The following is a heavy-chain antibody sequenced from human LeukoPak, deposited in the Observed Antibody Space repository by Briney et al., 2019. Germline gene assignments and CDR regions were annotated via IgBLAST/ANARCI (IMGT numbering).Heavy chain of an antibody. Sequence: ASVKVSCKASGYTFTGYYTHWVRQAPGQGLEWMGIINPSGGSTRYAQKFQGRVTMTRDTSTSTVYMELSSLRFEDTAVYYCARDSGGTCDYWGQGTLVTVSS. D-gene: IGHD1-1*01. CDR2: INPSGGST. J-gene: IGHJ4*02. CDR3: ARDSGGTCDY. CDR1: GYTFTGYY. V-gene: IGHV1-46*01.